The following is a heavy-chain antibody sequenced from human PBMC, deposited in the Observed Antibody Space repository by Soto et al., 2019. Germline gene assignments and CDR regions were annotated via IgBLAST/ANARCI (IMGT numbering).Heavy chain of an antibody. CDR2: IKSKTDGGTT. CDR1: GFTFSNAW. CDR3: TTDLGYRSGWYWFEGNWFDP. D-gene: IGHD6-19*01. Sequence: EVQLVESGGGLVKPGGSLRLSCAASGFTFSNAWMNWVRQAPGKGLEWVGRIKSKTDGGTTDYAAPVKCRFTISRDDSINTLYLQMNSLKTEATAVYYCTTDLGYRSGWYWFEGNWFDPWGQGTLVTVSS. V-gene: IGHV3-15*07. J-gene: IGHJ5*02.